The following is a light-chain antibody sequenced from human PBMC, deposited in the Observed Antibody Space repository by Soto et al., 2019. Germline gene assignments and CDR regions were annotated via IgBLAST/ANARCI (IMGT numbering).Light chain of an antibody. CDR3: SSYTTTSTWV. Sequence: QSVLTQPPSASGSPGQSVAISCTGTNSDIGNYNFVSWYQQHPGKAPKLMIYEVNKRPSGVSDRFSGSKSGNTASLTISGLQAADEAEYYCSSYTTTSTWVFGGGTKLTVL. CDR1: NSDIGNYNF. J-gene: IGLJ3*02. CDR2: EVN. V-gene: IGLV2-14*01.